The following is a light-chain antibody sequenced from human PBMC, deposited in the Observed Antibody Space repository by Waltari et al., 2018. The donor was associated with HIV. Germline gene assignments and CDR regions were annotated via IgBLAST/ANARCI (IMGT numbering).Light chain of an antibody. V-gene: IGLV3-21*04. CDR1: NIGSKS. Sequence: SYVLTQPPSVSVAPGKTARITCGGNNIGSKSVHWYQQKPGQAPVLVIYGDSDRPSGIPERFSGSNSGNTATLTISRVEAGDEADYYCQVWDSSSDSWVFGGGTKLTVL. CDR3: QVWDSSSDSWV. J-gene: IGLJ3*02. CDR2: GDS.